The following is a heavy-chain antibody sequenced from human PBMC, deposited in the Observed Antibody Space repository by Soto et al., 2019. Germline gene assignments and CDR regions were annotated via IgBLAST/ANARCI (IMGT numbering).Heavy chain of an antibody. J-gene: IGHJ6*03. CDR2: INHSGST. D-gene: IGHD2-2*01. CDR3: ARGRRDIVVVPAAEKPPNYYYYMDV. Sequence: QVLLQQWGAGLLKPSETLSLTCAVYGGSFSGYYWSWIRQPPGKGLEWIGEINHSGSTNYNPSLKSRVTISVDTSKNQFSLKLSSVTAADTAVYYCARGRRDIVVVPAAEKPPNYYYYMDVWRKGTTVTVSS. V-gene: IGHV4-34*01. CDR1: GGSFSGYY.